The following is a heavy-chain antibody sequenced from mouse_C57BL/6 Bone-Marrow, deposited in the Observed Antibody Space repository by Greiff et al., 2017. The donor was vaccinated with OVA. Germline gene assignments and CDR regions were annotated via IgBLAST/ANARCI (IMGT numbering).Heavy chain of an antibody. CDR1: GYNFTSYG. J-gene: IGHJ2*01. Sequence: VKLQESGAELARPGASVKLSCKASGYNFTSYGISWVKQRTGQGLEWIGEIYPRSGNTYYNEKFKGKATLTADKSSSTAYMELRSLTSEDSAVYFCARGDYTIYYFDYWGQGTTLTVSS. V-gene: IGHV1-81*01. D-gene: IGHD1-1*02. CDR3: ARGDYTIYYFDY. CDR2: IYPRSGNT.